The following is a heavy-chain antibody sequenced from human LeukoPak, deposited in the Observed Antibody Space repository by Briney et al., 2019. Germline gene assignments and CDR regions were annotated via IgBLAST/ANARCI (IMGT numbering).Heavy chain of an antibody. D-gene: IGHD1-1*01. J-gene: IGHJ5*02. V-gene: IGHV4-39*07. CDR1: GGSISSSSYF. CDR2: ISYSGST. Sequence: SETLSLTCTVSGGSISSSSYFWGWIRQPPGKGLEWIGSISYSGSTNYNPSLKSRVTISVDTSKNQFSLKLSSVTAADTAVYYCASAPTTGTTGGWFDPWGQGTLVTVSS. CDR3: ASAPTTGTTGGWFDP.